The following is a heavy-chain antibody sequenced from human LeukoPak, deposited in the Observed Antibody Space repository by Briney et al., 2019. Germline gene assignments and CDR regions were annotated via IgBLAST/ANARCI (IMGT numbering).Heavy chain of an antibody. J-gene: IGHJ4*02. CDR1: GYTFTSYA. Sequence: SVKVSCKASGYTFTSYAMHWVRQAPGQRLEWMGWINAGNGNTKYSQKFQGRVTITRDTSASTAYMELSSLRSEDTAVYYCARDLDYVWGSYGYWGQGTLVTVSS. CDR3: ARDLDYVWGSYGY. D-gene: IGHD3-16*01. V-gene: IGHV1-3*01. CDR2: INAGNGNT.